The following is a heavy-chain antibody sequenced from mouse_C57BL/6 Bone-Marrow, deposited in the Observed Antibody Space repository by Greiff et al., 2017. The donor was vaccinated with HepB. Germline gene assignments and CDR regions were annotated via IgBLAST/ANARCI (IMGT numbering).Heavy chain of an antibody. CDR1: GYTFTSYG. CDR2: IYPRSGNT. V-gene: IGHV1-81*01. Sequence: QVQLQQSGAELARPGASVKLSCKASGYTFTSYGISWVKQRTGQGLEWIGEIYPRSGNTYYNEKFKGKATLTADKSSSTAYMELRSLTSEDSAVYFCARRDYGSRADSLYYAMDYWGQGTSVTGSS. CDR3: ARRDYGSRADSLYYAMDY. J-gene: IGHJ4*01. D-gene: IGHD1-1*01.